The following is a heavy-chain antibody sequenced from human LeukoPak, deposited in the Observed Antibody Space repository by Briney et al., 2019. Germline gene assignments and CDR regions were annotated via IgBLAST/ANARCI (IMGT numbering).Heavy chain of an antibody. CDR3: AREHSSSWRYFDY. J-gene: IGHJ4*02. V-gene: IGHV3-30*04. CDR1: GFTFSSYA. Sequence: GGSLRLSCAASGFTFSSYAMHWVRQAPGKGLESVAVISYDGSNKYYADSVKGRFTISRDNSKNTLYLQMNSLRAEDTAVYYCAREHSSSWRYFDYWGQGSLVTVSS. CDR2: ISYDGSNK. D-gene: IGHD6-13*01.